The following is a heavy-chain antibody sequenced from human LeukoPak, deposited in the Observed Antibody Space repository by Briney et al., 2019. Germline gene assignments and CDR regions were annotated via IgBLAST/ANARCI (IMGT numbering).Heavy chain of an antibody. CDR3: ARGLCGGDCSSVTAVYNWFDP. V-gene: IGHV1-46*01. Sequence: GASVKVSCKASGYIFTNYYIHWMRQAPGQGLDWMGIINPNGGSTSYAQKFKGRVTMTRDTSTRTVYMELSSLTSEDTAVYYCARGLCGGDCSSVTAVYNWFDPWGQGTLVTVSS. D-gene: IGHD2-21*02. CDR2: INPNGGST. CDR1: GYIFTNYY. J-gene: IGHJ5*02.